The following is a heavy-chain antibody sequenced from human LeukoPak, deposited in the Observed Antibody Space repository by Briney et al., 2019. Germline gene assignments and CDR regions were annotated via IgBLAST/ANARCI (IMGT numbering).Heavy chain of an antibody. V-gene: IGHV4-59*08. CDR2: IHYSGSA. D-gene: IGHD4/OR15-4a*01. CDR3: ARLTMPTGPGDY. CDR1: GGSIRSYY. J-gene: IGHJ4*02. Sequence: SETLSLTCSVSGGSIRSYYWSWIRQPPGKGLEWIGYIHYSGSANYNPSIKSRVTISVDPSKNLLSLKFTSVTAADTGVYYCARLTMPTGPGDYWGQGTLVTVSS.